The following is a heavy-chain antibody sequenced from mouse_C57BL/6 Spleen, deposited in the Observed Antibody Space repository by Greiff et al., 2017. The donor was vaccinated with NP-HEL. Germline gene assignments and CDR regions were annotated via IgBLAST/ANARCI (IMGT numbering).Heavy chain of an antibody. CDR3: ARGLREWFAY. CDR1: GYTFTDYY. CDR2: INPNNGGT. J-gene: IGHJ3*01. D-gene: IGHD1-1*01. Sequence: VQLQQSGPELVKPGASVKISCKASGYTFTDYYMNWVKQSHGKSLEWIGDINPNNGGTSYNQKFKGKATLTVDKSSSTAYMELRSLTSEDSAVYYCARGLREWFAYWGQGTLVTVSA. V-gene: IGHV1-26*01.